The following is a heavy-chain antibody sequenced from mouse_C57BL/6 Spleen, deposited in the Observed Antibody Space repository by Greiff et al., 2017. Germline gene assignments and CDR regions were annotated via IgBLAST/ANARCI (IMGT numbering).Heavy chain of an antibody. CDR1: GYTFTNYW. Sequence: QVQLQQSGAELVRPGTSVKMSCKASGYTFTNYWIGWAKQRPGHGLEWIGDIYPGGGYTNYNEKFKGKATLTAAKSSSTAYMQFSSLTSEDSAIYYCARSGYGYGNYEARDYWGQGTSVTVSS. D-gene: IGHD2-10*02. V-gene: IGHV1-63*01. J-gene: IGHJ4*01. CDR2: IYPGGGYT. CDR3: ARSGYGYGNYEARDY.